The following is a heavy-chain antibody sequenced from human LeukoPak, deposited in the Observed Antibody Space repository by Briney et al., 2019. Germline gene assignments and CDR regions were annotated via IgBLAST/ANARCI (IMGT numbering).Heavy chain of an antibody. V-gene: IGHV3-30-3*01. J-gene: IGHJ4*02. Sequence: GGSLRLSCAASGFXFSSYAIHWVRQAPGKGLEWVAVISYDGTNKHHADSVKGRFTISRDNSKNTLYLQMNSLRTEDTAVYYCAREDQQLADYWGQGTLVTVSS. CDR1: GFXFSSYA. CDR3: AREDQQLADY. CDR2: ISYDGTNK. D-gene: IGHD6-13*01.